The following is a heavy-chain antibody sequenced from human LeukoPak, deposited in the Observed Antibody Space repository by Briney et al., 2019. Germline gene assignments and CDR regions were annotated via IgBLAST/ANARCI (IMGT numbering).Heavy chain of an antibody. Sequence: GGSLRLSCAASGFTFSNYWVSWVRQAPGKGLEWVANIKQDGSEKYYEDSVKGRFTISRDNAKNSLYLEMNSLRAEDTAVYYCARWDGSWYYWGQGTLVTVSS. V-gene: IGHV3-7*04. CDR3: ARWDGSWYY. CDR1: GFTFSNYW. D-gene: IGHD6-13*01. CDR2: IKQDGSEK. J-gene: IGHJ4*02.